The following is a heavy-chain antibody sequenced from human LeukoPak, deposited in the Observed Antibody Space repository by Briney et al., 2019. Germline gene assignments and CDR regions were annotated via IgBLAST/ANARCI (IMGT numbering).Heavy chain of an antibody. V-gene: IGHV3-30*02. J-gene: IGHJ6*03. CDR2: IRYNGNNQ. D-gene: IGHD3-10*01. CDR3: AKDSAFYYIDV. CDR1: GFTFNNYG. Sequence: GGSLRLSCAASGFTFNNYGMHWVRQAPGKGLEWVAFIRYNGNNQYYADSVKGRFTISRDNSKNTLYLQMNSLKGDDTAVYYCAKDSAFYYIDVWGKGTTVVISS.